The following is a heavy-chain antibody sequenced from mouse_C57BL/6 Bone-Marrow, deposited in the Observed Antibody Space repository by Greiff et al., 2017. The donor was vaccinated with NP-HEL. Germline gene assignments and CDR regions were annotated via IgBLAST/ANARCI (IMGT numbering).Heavy chain of an antibody. Sequence: VQLQQSGPGLVQPSQSLSITCTVSGFSLTSYGVHWVRQSPGKGLEWLGVIWSGGSTDYNAAFISRLSISKDNSKSQVFFKMNSLQADDTAIYYCDRNGCYGSSPHYAMDYWGQGTSVTVSS. CDR3: DRNGCYGSSPHYAMDY. J-gene: IGHJ4*01. D-gene: IGHD1-1*01. CDR2: IWSGGST. V-gene: IGHV2-2*01. CDR1: GFSLTSYG.